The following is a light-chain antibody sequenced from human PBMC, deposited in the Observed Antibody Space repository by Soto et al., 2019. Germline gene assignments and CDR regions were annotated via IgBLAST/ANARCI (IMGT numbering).Light chain of an antibody. J-gene: IGKJ4*01. CDR3: QQYHNYIT. CDR2: DASN. V-gene: IGKV1-5*01. Sequence: DIQVTQSPSTLSASLGDRVTITCRASQIISNSLAWYQQKPGRAPKLLIYDASNSMVGGLESRFSGSGSGTEFTLTISDLPPDDSATYYCQQYHNYITFGGGTRVEVK. CDR1: QIISNS.